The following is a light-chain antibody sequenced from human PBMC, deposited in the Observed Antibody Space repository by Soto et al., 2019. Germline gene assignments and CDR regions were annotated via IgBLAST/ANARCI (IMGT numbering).Light chain of an antibody. CDR1: SSNIGSST. CDR2: RSD. V-gene: IGLV1-44*01. J-gene: IGLJ1*01. CDR3: AAWDEALNGHV. Sequence: SVLTQPPSASRTPGQRVTISCSGRSSNIGSSTVHWFQQLPGTAPKLLIHRSDQRPSGVPDRFSGSKSGTSASLAISGLQSEDEADYYCAAWDEALNGHVFGTGTKVTVL.